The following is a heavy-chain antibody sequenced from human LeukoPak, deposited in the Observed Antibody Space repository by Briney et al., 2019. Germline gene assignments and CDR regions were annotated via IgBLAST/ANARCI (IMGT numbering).Heavy chain of an antibody. D-gene: IGHD1-26*01. J-gene: IGHJ4*02. CDR2: IIPILGIA. Sequence: SVKVSCKASGGTFSSYAISWVRQAPGQGLEWMGRIIPILGIANYAQKFQGRVTITADKSTSTAYVELSSLRSEDTAVYYCARGGIVGATGLDYWGQGTLVTVSS. CDR1: GGTFSSYA. CDR3: ARGGIVGATGLDY. V-gene: IGHV1-69*04.